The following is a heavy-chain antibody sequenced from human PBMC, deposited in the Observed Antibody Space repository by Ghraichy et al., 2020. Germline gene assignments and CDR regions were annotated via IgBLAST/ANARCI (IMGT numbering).Heavy chain of an antibody. CDR2: ISAYNGNT. J-gene: IGHJ4*02. CDR3: ARGEHYYGSGSYYAN. V-gene: IGHV1-18*01. D-gene: IGHD3-10*01. CDR1: GYTFTSYG. Sequence: ASVKVSCKASGYTFTSYGISWVRQAPGQGLEWMGWISAYNGNTNYAQKLQGRVTMTTDTSTSTAYMELRSLRSDDTAVYYCARGEHYYGSGSYYANWGQGTLVTVSS.